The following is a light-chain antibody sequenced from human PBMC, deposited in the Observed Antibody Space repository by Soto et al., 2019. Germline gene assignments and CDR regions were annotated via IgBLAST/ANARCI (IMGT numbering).Light chain of an antibody. CDR2: TND. CDR1: SSNIGSNT. J-gene: IGLJ1*01. CDR3: SSWDANLDAVV. V-gene: IGLV1-44*01. Sequence: QSVLTQPPSASGTPGQRVTISCSGSSSNIGSNTVNWYQQLPGTAPKLLIYTNDQRPSGVPDRFSGSRSGTSASLAISGLHFADDPDYPCSSWDANLDAVVFGAGTKVTVL.